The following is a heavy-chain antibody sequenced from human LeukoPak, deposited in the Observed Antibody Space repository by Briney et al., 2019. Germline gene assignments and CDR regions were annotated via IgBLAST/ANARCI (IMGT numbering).Heavy chain of an antibody. CDR3: STDWYDY. D-gene: IGHD6-13*01. V-gene: IGHV3-15*01. CDR1: GSGFSISNAW. CDR2: VKSKGEGGTT. Sequence: GGSLRLSCAASGSGFSISNAWMTWVRQAPGQGLEWVGRVKSKGEGGTTDYAAPVKGRFTMSRDDSQSTLYLQMNSLTVEDTAIYYCSTDWYDYWGQGTLVSVSS. J-gene: IGHJ4*02.